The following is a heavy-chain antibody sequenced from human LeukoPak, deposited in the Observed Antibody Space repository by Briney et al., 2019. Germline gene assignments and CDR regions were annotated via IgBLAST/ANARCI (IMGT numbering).Heavy chain of an antibody. Sequence: SETLSLTCTVSAGSITSSSYSWGWIRQPPGKGLEWIGSIYSSGSTYYNPSLKSRVTISVDTSKNQFSLKLSSVTAADTAVYYCARSDLYYDSSAFYTEGPYWGQGTLVTVSS. CDR1: AGSITSSSYS. D-gene: IGHD3-22*01. CDR3: ARSDLYYDSSAFYTEGPY. CDR2: IYSSGST. V-gene: IGHV4-39*07. J-gene: IGHJ4*02.